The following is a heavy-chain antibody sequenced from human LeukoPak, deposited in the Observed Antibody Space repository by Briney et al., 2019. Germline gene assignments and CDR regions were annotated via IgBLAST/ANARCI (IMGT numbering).Heavy chain of an antibody. J-gene: IGHJ4*02. CDR2: IIPILGIA. CDR1: GCTFSSYA. CDR3: ARQTPSYYFDY. Sequence: ASVKVSCKASGCTFSSYAISWVRQAPGQGLEWMGRIIPILGIANYAQKFQGRVTITADKSTSTAYMELSRLRSEATAVYYCARQTPSYYFDYWGQGTLVTVSS. V-gene: IGHV1-69*04. D-gene: IGHD2-15*01.